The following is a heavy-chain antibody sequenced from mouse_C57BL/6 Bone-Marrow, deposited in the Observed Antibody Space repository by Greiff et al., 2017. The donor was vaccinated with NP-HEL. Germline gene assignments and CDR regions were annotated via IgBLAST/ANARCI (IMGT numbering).Heavy chain of an antibody. V-gene: IGHV1-26*01. CDR1: GYTFTDYY. J-gene: IGHJ3*01. CDR2: INPNNGGT. D-gene: IGHD2-1*01. CDR3: AGRNYAWFGY. Sequence: EVQLQQSGPELVKPGASVKISCKASGYTFTDYYMHWVKQRHGQSLEWIGDINPNNGGTSYNQKFKGKATLTVDKSSSTAYMGLRSLTSEDSAVYYCAGRNYAWFGYWGWGTRVTVTA.